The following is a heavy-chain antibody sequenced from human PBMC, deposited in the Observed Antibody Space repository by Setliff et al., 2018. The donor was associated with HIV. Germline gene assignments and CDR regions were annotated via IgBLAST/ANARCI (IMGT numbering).Heavy chain of an antibody. V-gene: IGHV4-39*07. J-gene: IGHJ1*01. CDR2: IYSSGST. D-gene: IGHD2-15*01. CDR1: GGSSSSRSYY. CDR3: AGDGRHDRNRWYVTHQYFKH. Sequence: SETLSLTCTVSGGSSSSRSYYWGWIRQPPGKGLEWIGSIYSSGSTYYNPSLKSRVTISVDTSKKQFSLRLSSVTAADTAVYYCAGDGRHDRNRWYVTHQYFKHWGQGTLVTVSS.